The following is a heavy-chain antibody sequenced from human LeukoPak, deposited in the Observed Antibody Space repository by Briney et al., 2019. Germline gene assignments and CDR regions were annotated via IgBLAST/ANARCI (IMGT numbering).Heavy chain of an antibody. Sequence: GGSLRLSCAASGFTFSNAWMSWVRQAPGKGLEWVGRIKSKTDGGTTDYAAPVKGRFTISRDDSKNTLYLQMSSLKTEDTAVYYCTTDSERSGWPAGGYWGQGTLVTVSS. J-gene: IGHJ4*02. V-gene: IGHV3-15*01. CDR1: GFTFSNAW. D-gene: IGHD6-19*01. CDR2: IKSKTDGGTT. CDR3: TTDSERSGWPAGGY.